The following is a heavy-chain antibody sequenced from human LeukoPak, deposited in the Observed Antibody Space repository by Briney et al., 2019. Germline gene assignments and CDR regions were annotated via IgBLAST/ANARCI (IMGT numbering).Heavy chain of an antibody. J-gene: IGHJ4*02. CDR1: GGSFSGYY. CDR3: ARRVGASFDY. Sequence: NPSETLSLTCAVYGGSFSGYYWSWIRQPPGKGLEWIGEINHSGSTNYNPSLKSRVTISVDTSKNQFSLKLSSVTAADTAVYYCARRVGASFDYWGQGTLVTVSS. D-gene: IGHD1-26*01. CDR2: INHSGST. V-gene: IGHV4-34*01.